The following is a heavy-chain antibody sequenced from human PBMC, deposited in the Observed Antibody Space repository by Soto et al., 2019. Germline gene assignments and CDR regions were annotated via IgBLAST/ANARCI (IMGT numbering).Heavy chain of an antibody. V-gene: IGHV5-51*01. Sequence: PGESLKISCKGSLYKFTGYWIGWVRQMPGKGLEWMGIIYPGDSDTGYSPSFQGQVTISADKSISTAYLQWSSLKASDTAMYYCPRRTLGYCSGGSCYSYGMDVCGQRTPVTVS. J-gene: IGHJ6*02. CDR2: IYPGDSDT. CDR1: LYKFTGYW. D-gene: IGHD2-15*01. CDR3: PRRTLGYCSGGSCYSYGMDV.